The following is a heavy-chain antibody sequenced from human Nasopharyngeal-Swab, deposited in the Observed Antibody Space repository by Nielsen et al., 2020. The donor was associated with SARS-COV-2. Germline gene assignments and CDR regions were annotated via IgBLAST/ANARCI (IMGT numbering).Heavy chain of an antibody. CDR2: INPNSGGT. V-gene: IGHV1-2*02. J-gene: IGHJ5*02. Sequence: ASVKVSCKASGYTFTDYYMHWVRQAPGQGLEWMGWINPNSGGTNYAQKFQGRVTMTRDTSISTAYMELSRLRSDDTAVYYCARDGEVTSGFDPWGQGTLVTVSS. CDR3: ARDGEVTSGFDP. CDR1: GYTFTDYY. D-gene: IGHD4-17*01.